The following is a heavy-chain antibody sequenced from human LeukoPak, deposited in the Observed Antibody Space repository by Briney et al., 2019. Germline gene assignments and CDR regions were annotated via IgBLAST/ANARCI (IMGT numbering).Heavy chain of an antibody. V-gene: IGHV4-30-4*01. D-gene: IGHD4-23*01. CDR1: GGSISSGDYY. CDR2: IHYTGNT. Sequence: SETLSLTCTVSGGSISSGDYYWSWIRQPPGKGLEWIGYIHYTGNTYYNPSLKSRLTISVDTSKNQFSLKLSSVTAADTAVYYCAREAYGGNSIYYYYYGMDVWGQGTTVTVSS. CDR3: AREAYGGNSIYYYYYGMDV. J-gene: IGHJ6*02.